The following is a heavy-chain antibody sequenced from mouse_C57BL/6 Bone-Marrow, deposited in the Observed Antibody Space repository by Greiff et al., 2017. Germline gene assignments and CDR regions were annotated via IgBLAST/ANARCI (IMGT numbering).Heavy chain of an antibody. Sequence: VQLKQSGAELVRPGASVKLSCTASGFNIKDYYMHWVKQRPEQGLEWIGWIDPENGDTEYASKFQGKATITADTSSNTVYLQLSSLTSEDTAVYYCTTEVTAGVGGGQGTTLTVSS. D-gene: IGHD1-1*01. CDR3: TTEVTAGVG. J-gene: IGHJ2*01. V-gene: IGHV14-4*01. CDR1: GFNIKDYY. CDR2: IDPENGDT.